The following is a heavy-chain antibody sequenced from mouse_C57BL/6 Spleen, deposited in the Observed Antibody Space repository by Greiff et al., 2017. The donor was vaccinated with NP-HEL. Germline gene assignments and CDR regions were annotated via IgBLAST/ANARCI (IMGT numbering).Heavy chain of an antibody. CDR1: GYSFTDHN. J-gene: IGHJ3*01. D-gene: IGHD1-1*01. CDR3: ARSADYYGSTTWFAY. CDR2: INPNYGTT. V-gene: IGHV1-39*01. Sequence: VQLQQSGPELVKPGASVKISCKASGYSFTDHNMNWVKQSNGKSLEWIGVINPNYGTTSYNQKFKGKATLTVDQSSSTAYMQLNSLTSEDSAVYYCARSADYYGSTTWFAYWGQGTLVTVSA.